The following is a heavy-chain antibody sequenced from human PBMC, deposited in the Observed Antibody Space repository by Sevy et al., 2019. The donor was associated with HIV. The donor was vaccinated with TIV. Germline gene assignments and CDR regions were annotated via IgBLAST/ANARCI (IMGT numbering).Heavy chain of an antibody. Sequence: GGSLRLSCAASGFTFSSYAMSWVRQAPGKGLEWVSAISGSGGGTYYADSVKGRFTISRDNSKNTLYLQVNSLRAEDTAVYYCAKVSVDIVTRGSYFDYWGQGTLVTVSS. CDR2: ISGSGGGT. CDR3: AKVSVDIVTRGSYFDY. V-gene: IGHV3-23*01. D-gene: IGHD5-12*01. CDR1: GFTFSSYA. J-gene: IGHJ4*02.